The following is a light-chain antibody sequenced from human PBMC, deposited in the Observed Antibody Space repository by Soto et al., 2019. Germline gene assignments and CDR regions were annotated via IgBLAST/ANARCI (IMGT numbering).Light chain of an antibody. CDR2: HNN. CDR3: AAWDDSLNAVV. V-gene: IGLV1-44*01. Sequence: QSVLTQPPSASGTPGQRVTISCSGSNSNVGSNTVDWYQQLPGTAPKLLIYHNNQRPSGVPDRLSGSKSGTSASLAISGLQSEDEADYYCAAWDDSLNAVVFGGGTKDTVL. J-gene: IGLJ2*01. CDR1: NSNVGSNT.